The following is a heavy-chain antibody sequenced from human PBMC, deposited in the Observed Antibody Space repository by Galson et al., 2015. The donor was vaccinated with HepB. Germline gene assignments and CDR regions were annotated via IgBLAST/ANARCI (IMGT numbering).Heavy chain of an antibody. CDR1: GFTFSNAW. D-gene: IGHD1-26*01. CDR3: STTGGSYWIGY. V-gene: IGHV3-15*01. CDR2: IKSKTDGGTI. Sequence: SLRLSCAASGFTFSNAWMSWVRQAPGKGLEWVGRIKSKTDGGTIDYAAPVKGRFTISRDDSKNTLYLQMNSLETEDTAVYYCSTTGGSYWIGYWGQGTLVIVSS. J-gene: IGHJ4*02.